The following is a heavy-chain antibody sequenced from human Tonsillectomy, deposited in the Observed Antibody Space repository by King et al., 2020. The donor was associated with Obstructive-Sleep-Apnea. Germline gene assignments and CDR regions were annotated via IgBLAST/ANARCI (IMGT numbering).Heavy chain of an antibody. CDR1: GFTFSNYW. J-gene: IGHJ4*02. V-gene: IGHV3-74*01. Sequence: VQLVESGGGLVQPGGSLRLSCVASGFTFSNYWMHWIRQAPGKGLVWVSRVNSDGRSTTYADSVKGRFTISKDFAKNTLYLHVDGLRVEDTAVYYCARGYSYAGGLFDSWGQGTLVTVSS. D-gene: IGHD5-18*01. CDR2: VNSDGRST. CDR3: ARGYSYAGGLFDS.